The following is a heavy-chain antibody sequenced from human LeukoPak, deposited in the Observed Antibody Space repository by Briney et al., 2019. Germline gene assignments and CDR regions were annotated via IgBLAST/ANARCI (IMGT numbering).Heavy chain of an antibody. CDR1: GGSISSGDYY. CDR3: ARGGYCSSTSCVWFDP. D-gene: IGHD2-2*01. J-gene: IGHJ5*02. Sequence: SQTLSLTCTVSGGSISSGDYYWSWIRQPPGKGLEWIGYIYYSGSTYYNPSLKSRVTISVDTSKNQFSLKLSSVTAADTAVYYCARGGYCSSTSCVWFDPWGQGTLVTVSS. V-gene: IGHV4-30-4*01. CDR2: IYYSGST.